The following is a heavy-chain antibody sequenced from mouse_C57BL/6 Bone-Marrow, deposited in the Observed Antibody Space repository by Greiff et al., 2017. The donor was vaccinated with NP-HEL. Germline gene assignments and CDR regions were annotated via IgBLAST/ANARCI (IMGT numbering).Heavy chain of an antibody. CDR3: ARPGYYGSSYSWYFDV. CDR2: ISSGSSTI. CDR1: GFTFSDYG. J-gene: IGHJ1*03. V-gene: IGHV5-17*01. Sequence: EVQLVESGGGLVKPGGSLKLSCAASGFTFSDYGMHWVRQAPEKGLEWVAYISSGSSTIYYADTVKGGFTISRDNAKNTLFLQMTSLRSEDTAMYYCARPGYYGSSYSWYFDVWGTGTTVTVSS. D-gene: IGHD1-1*01.